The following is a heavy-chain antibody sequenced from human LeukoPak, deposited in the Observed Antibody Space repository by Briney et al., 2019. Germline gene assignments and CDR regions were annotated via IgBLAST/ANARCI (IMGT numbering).Heavy chain of an antibody. CDR3: ARDRAATQDWVEFDP. CDR2: IRGSGET. CDR1: GFSVSNSY. V-gene: IGHV3-66*03. D-gene: IGHD3/OR15-3a*01. Sequence: GGSLRLSCAVSGFSVSNSYMNWVRQAPGKGLEWVSLIRGSGETFYADSVKGRFTISRDDSKNTVHLQMNSLRVEDTADYFCARDRAATQDWVEFDPWGQGTLVTVSS. J-gene: IGHJ5*02.